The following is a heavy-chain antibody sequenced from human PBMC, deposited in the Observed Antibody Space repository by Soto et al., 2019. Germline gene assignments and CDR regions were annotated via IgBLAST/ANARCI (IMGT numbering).Heavy chain of an antibody. CDR2: IYWDDDK. Sequence: QITLKESGPTLVKPTQPLTLTCTYSGFSLSTSGVGVGWIRQPPGKALEWLALIYWDDDKRYSPSLKSRLTIPKDTSKDQVVLTMTNMDPVDTATYYCAHRRFATAMATPFDYWGQGTLVTVSS. CDR3: AHRRFATAMATPFDY. CDR1: GFSLSTSGVG. V-gene: IGHV2-5*02. D-gene: IGHD5-18*01. J-gene: IGHJ4*02.